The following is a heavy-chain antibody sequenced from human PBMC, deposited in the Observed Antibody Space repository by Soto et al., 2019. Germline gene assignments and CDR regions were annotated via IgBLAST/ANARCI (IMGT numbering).Heavy chain of an antibody. CDR3: AREADYGDYSNWFDP. V-gene: IGHV4-31*03. D-gene: IGHD4-17*01. J-gene: IGHJ5*02. CDR1: GGSISSGGYY. CDR2: IYYSGST. Sequence: SETLSLTCTVSGGSISSGGYYWSWIRQHPGKGLEWIGYIYYSGSTYYNPSLKSRVTISVDTSKNQFSLKLSSVTAADTAVYYCAREADYGDYSNWFDPWGQGTLVTVSS.